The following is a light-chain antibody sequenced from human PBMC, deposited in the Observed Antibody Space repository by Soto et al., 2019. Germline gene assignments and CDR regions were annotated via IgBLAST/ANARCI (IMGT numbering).Light chain of an antibody. Sequence: EFVLTQSPGTLSLSPGERATLSCRASQSISSSYLAWYQQKPGQAPRLVIYGASNRATGIPDRFSGSGSGTDFTLTISGLEPEDFAVYYCQQYGSSVTFGQGTRLEIK. CDR1: QSISSSY. CDR3: QQYGSSVT. J-gene: IGKJ5*01. V-gene: IGKV3-20*01. CDR2: GAS.